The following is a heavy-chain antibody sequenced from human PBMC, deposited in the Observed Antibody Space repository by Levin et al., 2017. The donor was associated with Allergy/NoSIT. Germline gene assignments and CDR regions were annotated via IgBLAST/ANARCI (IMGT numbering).Heavy chain of an antibody. J-gene: IGHJ3*02. Sequence: SCAASGFTFSSYGMHWVRQAPGKGLEWVAVIWYDGSNKYYADSVKGRFTISRDNSKNTLYLQMNSLRAEDTAVYYCARGPVYGSGSGIDIWGQGTMVTVSS. V-gene: IGHV3-33*01. CDR3: ARGPVYGSGSGIDI. D-gene: IGHD3-10*01. CDR1: GFTFSSYG. CDR2: IWYDGSNK.